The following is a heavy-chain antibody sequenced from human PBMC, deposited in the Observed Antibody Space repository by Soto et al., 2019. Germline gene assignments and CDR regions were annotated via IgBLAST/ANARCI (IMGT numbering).Heavy chain of an antibody. CDR2: INPNSGGT. J-gene: IGHJ4*02. D-gene: IGHD6-19*01. CDR1: GYTFTGYY. CDR3: ATSRVSIAVAGETEYYCDY. V-gene: IGHV1-2*04. Sequence: QVQLVQSGAEVKKPGASVKVSCKASGYTFTGYYMHWVRQAPGQGLEWMGWINPNSGGTNYAQKFQGWVTMTRDTSISTAYMELSRLRSDDTAVYYCATSRVSIAVAGETEYYCDYWGQGTLVTVSS.